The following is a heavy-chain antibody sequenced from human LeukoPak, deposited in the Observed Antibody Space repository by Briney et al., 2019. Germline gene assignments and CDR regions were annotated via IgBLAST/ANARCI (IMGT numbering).Heavy chain of an antibody. J-gene: IGHJ4*02. CDR1: GYTFTGYY. D-gene: IGHD5-12*01. Sequence: EASVKVSCKASGYTFTGYYMHWVRQAPGQRLEWMGWINAGNGNTKYSQKFQGRVTITRDTSASTAYMELSSLRSEDTAVYYCARVSYGEGGGAVATFDYWGQGTLVTVSS. V-gene: IGHV1-3*01. CDR2: INAGNGNT. CDR3: ARVSYGEGGGAVATFDY.